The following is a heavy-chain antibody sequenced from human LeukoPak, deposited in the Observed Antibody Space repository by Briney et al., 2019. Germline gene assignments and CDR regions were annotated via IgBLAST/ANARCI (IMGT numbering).Heavy chain of an antibody. D-gene: IGHD5-24*01. V-gene: IGHV4-38-2*02. CDR1: GYSISSGYY. Sequence: SETLSLTCTVSGYSISSGYYWGWIRQPPGKGLEWIGSIYHSGSTYYNPSLKSRVTISVDTSKNQFSLKLSSVTAADTAVYYCARDEISAFDIWGQGTMVTVSS. CDR3: ARDEISAFDI. CDR2: IYHSGST. J-gene: IGHJ3*02.